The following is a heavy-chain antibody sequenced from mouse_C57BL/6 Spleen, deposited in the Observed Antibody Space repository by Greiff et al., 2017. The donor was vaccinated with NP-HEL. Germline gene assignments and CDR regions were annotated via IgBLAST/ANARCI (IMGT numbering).Heavy chain of an antibody. J-gene: IGHJ4*01. CDR1: GFNIKDYY. CDR3: AGITTVVASYYYAMDY. Sequence: EVKLQESGAELVKPGASVKLSCTASGFNIKDYYMHWVKQRTEQGLEWIGRIDPEDGETKYAPKFQGKATITADTSSNTAYLQLSSLTSEDTAVYYCAGITTVVASYYYAMDYWGQGTSVTVSS. CDR2: IDPEDGET. V-gene: IGHV14-2*01. D-gene: IGHD1-1*01.